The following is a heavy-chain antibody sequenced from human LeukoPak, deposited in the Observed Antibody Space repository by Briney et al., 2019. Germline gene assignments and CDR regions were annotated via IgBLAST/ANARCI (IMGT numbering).Heavy chain of an antibody. CDR3: ARGVDYYGSGSYSHYFDY. D-gene: IGHD3-10*01. Sequence: ASVNVSCKASGGTFSSYAISWVRQAPGQGLEWMGGIIPIFGTANYAQKFQGRVTITADESTSTAYMELSSLRSEDTAVYYCARGVDYYGSGSYSHYFDYWGQGTLVIVSS. V-gene: IGHV1-69*13. CDR1: GGTFSSYA. J-gene: IGHJ4*02. CDR2: IIPIFGTA.